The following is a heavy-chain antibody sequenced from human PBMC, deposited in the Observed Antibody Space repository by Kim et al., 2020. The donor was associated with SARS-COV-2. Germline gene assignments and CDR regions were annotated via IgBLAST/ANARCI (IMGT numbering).Heavy chain of an antibody. V-gene: IGHV3-11*04. J-gene: IGHJ3*01. D-gene: IGHD3-22*01. Sequence: GGSLRLSCAASGFTFSDYYMSWIRQAPGKGLEWVSYISSSGSTIYYADSVKGRFTISRDNAKNSLYLQMNSLRAEDTAVYYCAREYYYDSSGYYVEESGDGLDFWGQGTMVTVSS. CDR3: AREYYYDSSGYYVEESGDGLDF. CDR2: ISSSGSTI. CDR1: GFTFSDYY.